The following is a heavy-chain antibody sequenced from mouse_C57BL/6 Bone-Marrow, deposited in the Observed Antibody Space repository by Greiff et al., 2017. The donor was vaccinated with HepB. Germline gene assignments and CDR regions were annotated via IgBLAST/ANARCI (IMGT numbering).Heavy chain of an antibody. J-gene: IGHJ2*01. CDR2: ISYDGSN. V-gene: IGHV3-6*01. CDR3: ARFIYYYGSSYFDY. Sequence: DVQLQESGPGLVKPSQSLSLTCSVTGYSITSGYYWNWIRQFPGNKLEWMGYISYDGSNNYNPSLKNRISITRDTSKNQFFLKLNSVTTEDTATYYCARFIYYYGSSYFDYWGQGTTLTVSS. D-gene: IGHD1-1*01. CDR1: GYSITSGYY.